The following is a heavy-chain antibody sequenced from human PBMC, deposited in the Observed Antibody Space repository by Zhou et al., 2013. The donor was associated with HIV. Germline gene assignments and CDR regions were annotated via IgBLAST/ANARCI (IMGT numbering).Heavy chain of an antibody. J-gene: IGHJ4*02. Sequence: VQLVESGGGLVKPGESLRLSCAASGFTFSSYSMNWVRQAPGKGLEWVSSINSRSTYIYYAASVKGRFTVSRDNAKSSLSLQMSSLRAEDTAVYFCARDQNPTTYSYYFDYWGQGTLVTVSS. CDR1: GFTFSSYS. D-gene: IGHD2-15*01. CDR3: ARDQNPTTYSYYFDY. CDR2: INSRSTYI. V-gene: IGHV3-21*03.